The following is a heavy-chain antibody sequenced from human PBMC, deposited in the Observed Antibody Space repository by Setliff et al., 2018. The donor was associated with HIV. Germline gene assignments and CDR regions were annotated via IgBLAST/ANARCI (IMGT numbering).Heavy chain of an antibody. Sequence: SCAASGFTFSSYSMNWVRQAPGKGLEWVSFISRTSSYIYYADSLKGRFTISRDNAKNSLYLQMNSRRAEDTAVYYCARGFVLRFLEWSMPDAFDIWGQGTMVTVSS. V-gene: IGHV3-21*01. J-gene: IGHJ3*02. D-gene: IGHD3-3*01. CDR1: GFTFSSYS. CDR3: ARGFVLRFLEWSMPDAFDI. CDR2: ISRTSSYI.